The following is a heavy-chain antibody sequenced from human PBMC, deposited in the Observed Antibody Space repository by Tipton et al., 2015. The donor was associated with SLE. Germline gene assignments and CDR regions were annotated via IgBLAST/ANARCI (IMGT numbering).Heavy chain of an antibody. D-gene: IGHD3-16*01. Sequence: AVSGFAVSDFWMSWVRQVPGKGLEWVANRNQDDSVKFSVDSVRGRFTISGDSAKNSLFLQMNSLRVEDTALYYCVKAKGADGHYYYYMDVWGKETAVTVSS. CDR2: RNQDDSVK. CDR1: GFAVSDFW. J-gene: IGHJ6*03. V-gene: IGHV3-7*03. CDR3: VKAKGADGHYYYYMDV.